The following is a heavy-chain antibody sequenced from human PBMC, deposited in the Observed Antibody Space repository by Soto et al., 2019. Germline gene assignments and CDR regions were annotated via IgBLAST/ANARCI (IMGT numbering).Heavy chain of an antibody. D-gene: IGHD3-22*01. CDR3: ARLVYDNIGYRPG. J-gene: IGHJ4*02. CDR1: GGSISSSSYY. CDR2: IYYSGST. V-gene: IGHV4-39*01. Sequence: SETLPVTCTVSGGSISSSSYYWGWIRQPPGKGLEWIGSIYYSGSTYYNPSLKSRVTISVDTSKNQFSLKLSSVTAADTAVYYCARLVYDNIGYRPGWGQGTLVT.